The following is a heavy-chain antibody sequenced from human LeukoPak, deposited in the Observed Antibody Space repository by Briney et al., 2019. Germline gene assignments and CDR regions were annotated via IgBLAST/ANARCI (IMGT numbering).Heavy chain of an antibody. CDR2: INSDGSST. V-gene: IGHV3-74*01. J-gene: IGHJ4*02. CDR1: GFTFSSYW. CDR3: ARGSRGNIAAAGHFDY. Sequence: GGSLRLSCAASGFTFSSYWMHWVRQAPGKGLVWVSRINSDGSSTSYADSVKGRFTISRDNAKNSLYLQMNSLRAEDTAVYYCARGSRGNIAAAGHFDYWGQGTLVTVSS. D-gene: IGHD6-13*01.